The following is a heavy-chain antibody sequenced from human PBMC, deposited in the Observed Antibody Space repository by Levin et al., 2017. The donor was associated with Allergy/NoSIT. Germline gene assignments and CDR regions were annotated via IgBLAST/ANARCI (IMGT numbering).Heavy chain of an antibody. CDR2: ISTYSGNT. CDR3: ARDGPGYGYFDY. CDR1: GYTFADYH. Sequence: GESLKISCRSSGYTFADYHTNWVRQAPGQGLEWVGWISTYSGNTDYAQKFQGRVTMTRDTSTTTVYMELRSLTSDDTAVYYCARDGPGYGYFDYWGQGTLVTVS. V-gene: IGHV1-18*01. J-gene: IGHJ4*02. D-gene: IGHD5-18*01.